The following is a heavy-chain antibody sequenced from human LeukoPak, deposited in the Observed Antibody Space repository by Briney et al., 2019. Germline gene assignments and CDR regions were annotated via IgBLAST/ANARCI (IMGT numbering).Heavy chain of an antibody. Sequence: SETLPLTCTVSGGSISSYYWSWIRQPAGKGLEWIGRIYTSGSTNYNPSLKSRVTMSVDTSKNQFSLKLSSVTAADTAVYYCARNIPVSPKQAFDIWGQGTMVTVSS. J-gene: IGHJ3*02. CDR2: IYTSGST. CDR1: GGSISSYY. V-gene: IGHV4-4*07. D-gene: IGHD2-21*01. CDR3: ARNIPVSPKQAFDI.